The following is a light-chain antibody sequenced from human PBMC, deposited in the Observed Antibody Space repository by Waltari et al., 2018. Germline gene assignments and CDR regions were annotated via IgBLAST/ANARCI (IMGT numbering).Light chain of an antibody. CDR2: GSS. Sequence: IVLTQSPGTLSLSPGDTGTLSCRASQSLSSSYLAWYQQRPGQAPRLLIYGSSNRATGIPDRFSGSGSGTHFTLIISGLVPEDSAVYYCQQFGSSPRGTFGQGTKLEIK. CDR1: QSLSSSY. CDR3: QQFGSSPRGT. V-gene: IGKV3-20*01. J-gene: IGKJ2*01.